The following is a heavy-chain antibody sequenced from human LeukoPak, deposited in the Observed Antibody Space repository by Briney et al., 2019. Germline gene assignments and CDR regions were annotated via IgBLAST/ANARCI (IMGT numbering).Heavy chain of an antibody. Sequence: GASVKVSCKASGGTFSSYAISWVRQAAGQGLEWMGRIIPILGIANYAQKFQGRVTITADKSTSTAYMELSSLRSEDTAVYYCATSSMVYAGNWFDPWGQGTLVTVSS. CDR1: GGTFSSYA. CDR3: ATSSMVYAGNWFDP. V-gene: IGHV1-69*04. D-gene: IGHD2-8*01. CDR2: IIPILGIA. J-gene: IGHJ5*02.